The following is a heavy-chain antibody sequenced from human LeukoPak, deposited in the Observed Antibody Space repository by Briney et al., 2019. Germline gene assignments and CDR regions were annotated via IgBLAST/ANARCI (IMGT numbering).Heavy chain of an antibody. CDR3: ARWCYDSSGYYLSFDY. Sequence: SSETLSLTCTVSGGSVSSFYWSWIRQPPGKGLEWIGSIYYSGSTYYNPSLKSRVTISVDTSKNQFSLKLSSVTAADTAVYYCARWCYDSSGYYLSFDYWGQGTLVTVSS. J-gene: IGHJ4*02. CDR1: GGSVSSFY. D-gene: IGHD3-22*01. V-gene: IGHV4-59*05. CDR2: IYYSGST.